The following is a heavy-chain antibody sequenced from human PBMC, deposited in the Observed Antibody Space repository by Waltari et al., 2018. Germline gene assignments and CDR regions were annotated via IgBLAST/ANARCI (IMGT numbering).Heavy chain of an antibody. V-gene: IGHV3-48*04. CDR3: TSYRGYSGYDPPP. D-gene: IGHD5-12*01. CDR1: GFTFSSYS. CDR2: ISSSSSTI. Sequence: EVQLVESGGGLVQPGGSLRLSCAASGFTFSSYSMNWVRQAPGKGLEWVSYISSSSSTIYYADSVKGRFTISRDNAKNSLYLQMNSLRAEDTAVYYCTSYRGYSGYDPPPWGQGTLVTVSS. J-gene: IGHJ5*02.